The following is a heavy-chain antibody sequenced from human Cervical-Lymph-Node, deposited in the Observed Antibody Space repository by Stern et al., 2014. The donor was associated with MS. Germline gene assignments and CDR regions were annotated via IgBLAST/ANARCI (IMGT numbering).Heavy chain of an antibody. CDR3: ARHVYGMDV. J-gene: IGHJ6*02. V-gene: IGHV5-51*01. Sequence: VQLVQSGAEVKKPGESLKISCKVFGYNFNTYWIAWVRQMPGKGLEWMGIIYPGDSETRYSPSFQGQVTFSVDKSISPAYLQWSTLKASDTAIYYCARHVYGMDVWGQGTTVTVSS. CDR2: IYPGDSET. CDR1: GYNFNTYW.